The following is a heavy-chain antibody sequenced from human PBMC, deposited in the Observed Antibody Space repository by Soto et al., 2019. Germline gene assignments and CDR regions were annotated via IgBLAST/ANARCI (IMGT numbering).Heavy chain of an antibody. CDR2: IDPSDSYT. D-gene: IGHD2-2*01. J-gene: IGHJ6*02. CDR3: VICGPVGPAANNSYYYGMDV. V-gene: IGHV5-10-1*01. Sequence: PGQELNICCKGGGYSFTSYCISWVRQMPGKGQEWMGRIDPSDSYTNDRQSFQGHVTISANKSISTAYLQCSSLKAADTGMYYSVICGPVGPAANNSYYYGMDVWGQGTTVTVSS. CDR1: GYSFTSYC.